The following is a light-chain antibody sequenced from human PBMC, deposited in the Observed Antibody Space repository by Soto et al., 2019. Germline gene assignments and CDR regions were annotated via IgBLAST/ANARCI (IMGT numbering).Light chain of an antibody. J-gene: IGKJ4*01. CDR1: QSVSSSY. CDR2: GAS. V-gene: IGKV3-20*01. Sequence: EIVSTQSPGTLSLSPGERATLSCRASQSVSSSYLAWYQQKPGQAPRLLIYGASSRATGIPDRFSGSGSGTDFTLTISRLEPEDFAVYYCQQYATNTFGGGTKVEIK. CDR3: QQYATNT.